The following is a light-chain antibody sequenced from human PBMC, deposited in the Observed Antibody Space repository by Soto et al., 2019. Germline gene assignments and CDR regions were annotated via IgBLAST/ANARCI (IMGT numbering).Light chain of an antibody. CDR1: SSDVGGYNY. V-gene: IGLV2-14*01. CDR2: EVS. CDR3: SSYTRSSTWV. Sequence: QSALTQDATVSGSPGQSITISCTGTSSDVGGYNYVSWYQQHPGKAPKVMIYEVSNRPSGVSNRFSGSKSGNTASLTISGLQAEDEADYYCSSYTRSSTWVFGGGTKLTVL. J-gene: IGLJ3*02.